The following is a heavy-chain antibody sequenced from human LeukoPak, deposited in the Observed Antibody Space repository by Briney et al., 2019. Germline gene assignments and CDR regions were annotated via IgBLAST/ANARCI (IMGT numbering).Heavy chain of an antibody. CDR3: TRDRGGRTGLDD. J-gene: IGHJ4*02. CDR1: GITFSRSW. V-gene: IGHV3-7*04. D-gene: IGHD2-15*01. Sequence: PGGSLRLSCAASGITFSRSWMSWVRQAPGKGLEWVAFIKEDGSEKYYADSVKGRFTISRDNAENSLYLQMNSLRAEDTAVYYCTRDRGGRTGLDDWGQGTLVTVSS. CDR2: IKEDGSEK.